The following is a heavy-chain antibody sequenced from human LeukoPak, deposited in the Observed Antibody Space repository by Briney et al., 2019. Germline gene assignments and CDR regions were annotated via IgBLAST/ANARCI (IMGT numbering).Heavy chain of an antibody. J-gene: IGHJ6*02. CDR3: AKDLHYYVAMDV. D-gene: IGHD3-10*02. V-gene: IGHV3-23*01. Sequence: VGSLWLSCAASGFTIGGFAMTWVRQAPGKGLEWVSSIGSDYKTHYSESVKGRFAISRDNSQSTVFLQMNSLRAEDTALYYCAKDLHYYVAMDVCGQGAAFSASS. CDR2: IGSDYKT. CDR1: GFTIGGFA.